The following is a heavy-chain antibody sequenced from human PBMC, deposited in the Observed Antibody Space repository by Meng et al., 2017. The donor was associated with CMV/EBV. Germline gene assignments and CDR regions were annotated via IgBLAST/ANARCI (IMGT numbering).Heavy chain of an antibody. D-gene: IGHD2-15*01. CDR3: ARSGVAAAMNWFDP. V-gene: IGHV2-5*01. CDR1: GFSLSTSGVG. CDR2: VYWNGNK. J-gene: IGHJ5*02. Sequence: SGPTLVKPTQTLTLTCTFSGFSLSTSGVGVGWIRRPPGKALEWLALVYWNGNKRYSPSLKSRLTITKDTSKNQVVLTMTNVDPVDTGTYYCARSGVAAAMNWFDPWGQGTLVTVSS.